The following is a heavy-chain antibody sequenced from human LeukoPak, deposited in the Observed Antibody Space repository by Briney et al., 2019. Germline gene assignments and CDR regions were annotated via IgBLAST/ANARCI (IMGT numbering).Heavy chain of an antibody. D-gene: IGHD4-17*01. CDR3: AREIDYGDYFDY. CDR2: ISYDGSNK. CDR1: GFTFSSYA. Sequence: GGSLRLSCAASGFTFSSYAMHWVRQAPGKGLEWVAVISYDGSNKYYADSVKGRFTISRDNSKNTLYLQMNSLRAEDTAVYYCAREIDYGDYFDYWAREPWSPSPQ. V-gene: IGHV3-30*04. J-gene: IGHJ4*02.